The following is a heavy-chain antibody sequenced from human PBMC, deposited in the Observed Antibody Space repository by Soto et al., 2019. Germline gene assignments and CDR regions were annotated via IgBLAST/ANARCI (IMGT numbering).Heavy chain of an antibody. D-gene: IGHD5-12*01. CDR3: ARGWDGYGWFDP. CDR2: IYYSGST. Sequence: QVQLQESGPGLVKPSETLSLTCTVSGGSISTYYWSWIRQSPGKGLEWIGYIYYSGSTNYNPSLRSRVTISLATSKTQFSLNLSSVTAADPAVYYCARGWDGYGWFDPWGQGTLVTVSS. V-gene: IGHV4-59*01. CDR1: GGSISTYY. J-gene: IGHJ5*02.